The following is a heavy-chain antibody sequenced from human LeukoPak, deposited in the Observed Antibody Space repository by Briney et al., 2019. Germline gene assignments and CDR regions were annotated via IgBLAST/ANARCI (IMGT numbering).Heavy chain of an antibody. CDR1: GFTFSSYS. V-gene: IGHV3-21*01. CDR3: ARSVILPLAFDI. J-gene: IGHJ3*02. Sequence: GGSLRLSCAASGFTFSSYSMNWVRQAPGKGREWVSSISSSSSYIYYADSVKGRFTISRDNAKNSLYLQMNSLRAEDTAVYYCARSVILPLAFDIWGQGTMVTVSS. D-gene: IGHD2-15*01. CDR2: ISSSSSYI.